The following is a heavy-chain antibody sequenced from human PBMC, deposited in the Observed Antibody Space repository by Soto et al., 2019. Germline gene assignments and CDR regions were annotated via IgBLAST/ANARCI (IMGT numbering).Heavy chain of an antibody. CDR3: ARVGHYDYVWGSSAYYFDY. D-gene: IGHD3-16*01. CDR2: IIPIFGTA. V-gene: IGHV1-69*01. Sequence: QVQLVQSGAEVKKPGSSVKVSCKASGGTFSSYAISWVRQAPGQGLEWMGGIIPIFGTANYAQKFQGRVTITADESTSTAYMELSSLRSEDTAVYYCARVGHYDYVWGSSAYYFDYWGPGTLVTVSS. CDR1: GGTFSSYA. J-gene: IGHJ4*02.